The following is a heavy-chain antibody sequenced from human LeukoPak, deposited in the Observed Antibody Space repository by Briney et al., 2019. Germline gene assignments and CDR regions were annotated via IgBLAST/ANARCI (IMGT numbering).Heavy chain of an antibody. CDR2: IYYSGST. V-gene: IGHV4-39*01. D-gene: IGHD5-12*01. Sequence: PSGTLSLSCAVSGVSISSSSYYWGCIRQPPGEGLEWSGSIYYSGSTYYNPSRNSRATISVDTSKNQFSLKLSSVTPADAAVYYSARVATRPFDYWGQGTLVTVSS. CDR1: GVSISSSSYY. J-gene: IGHJ4*02. CDR3: ARVATRPFDY.